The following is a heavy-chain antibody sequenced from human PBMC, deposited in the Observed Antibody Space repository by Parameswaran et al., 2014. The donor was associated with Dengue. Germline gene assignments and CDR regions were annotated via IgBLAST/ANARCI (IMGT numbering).Heavy chain of an antibody. CDR3: AHSLAMVRGVISDHDAFDI. Sequence: WIRQPPGKALEWLALIYWDDDKRYSPSLKSRLTITKDTSKNQVVLTMTNMDPVDTATYYCAHSLAMVRGVISDHDAFDIWGQGTMVTVSS. V-gene: IGHV2-5*02. D-gene: IGHD3-10*01. J-gene: IGHJ3*02. CDR2: IYWDDDK.